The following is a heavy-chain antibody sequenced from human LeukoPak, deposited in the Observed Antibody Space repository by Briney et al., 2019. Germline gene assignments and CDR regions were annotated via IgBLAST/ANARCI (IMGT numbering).Heavy chain of an antibody. D-gene: IGHD4-23*01. V-gene: IGHV3-23*01. Sequence: GGSLRLSCAASGFSFSSYAMSWVRQAPGKGLEWVSGISGIGGSTYNADSVKGRFTIARDNSKNTLYLQMNSLRAEDTAGYYCAKDYDYGGVNWFDHWGQGTLVIVSS. J-gene: IGHJ5*02. CDR3: AKDYDYGGVNWFDH. CDR2: ISGIGGST. CDR1: GFSFSSYA.